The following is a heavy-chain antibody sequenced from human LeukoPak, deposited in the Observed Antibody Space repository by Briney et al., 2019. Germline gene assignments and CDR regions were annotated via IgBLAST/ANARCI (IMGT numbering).Heavy chain of an antibody. CDR1: GFTFSDCD. J-gene: IGHJ4*02. V-gene: IGHV3-21*01. CDR3: ARDGLSAALDY. CDR2: ISGRSSHI. D-gene: IGHD2-2*01. Sequence: GGSLRLACTGSGFTFSDCDMNWVRQAPGKGLEWISSISGRSSHIYYADSIKGRFTISRDNAKNSLYLQMNSLRAEDTALYYCARDGLSAALDYWGQGTLVTVSS.